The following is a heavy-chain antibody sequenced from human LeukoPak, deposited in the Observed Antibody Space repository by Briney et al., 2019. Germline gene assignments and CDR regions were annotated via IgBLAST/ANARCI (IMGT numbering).Heavy chain of an antibody. J-gene: IGHJ4*02. CDR1: GYTFTSFD. D-gene: IGHD7-27*01. CDR2: MKSNNGHT. CDR3: ARGPPNWGMVGY. Sequence: ASVKVSCKASGYTFTSFDFNWVRQATGQGLEWMGWMKSNNGHTGYAQKFQGRVTMTRDTSISTAYMELSSLTFEDTAVYYCARGPPNWGMVGYWGQGALVTVSS. V-gene: IGHV1-8*01.